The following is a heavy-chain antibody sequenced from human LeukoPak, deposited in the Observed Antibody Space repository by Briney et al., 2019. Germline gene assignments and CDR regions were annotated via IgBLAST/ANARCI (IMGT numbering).Heavy chain of an antibody. J-gene: IGHJ4*02. CDR1: GGLITEYH. V-gene: IGHV4-59*01. D-gene: IGHD7-27*01. CDR2: VYHNGNT. CDR3: ARDAPTGDFDY. Sequence: PSETLSLTCTVSGGLITEYHWTWIRQSPGKGLEWIGYVYHNGNTDYNPSLKSRVTISLDASKNQFPLRLRSVTAADTAVYYCARDAPTGDFDYWGQGTLVTVSS.